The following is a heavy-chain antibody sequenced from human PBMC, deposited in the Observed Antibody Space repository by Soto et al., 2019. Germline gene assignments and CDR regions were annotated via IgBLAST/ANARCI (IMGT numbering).Heavy chain of an antibody. D-gene: IGHD1-26*01. V-gene: IGHV3-21*01. CDR1: GFTFSSYS. J-gene: IGHJ4*02. Sequence: EVQLVESGGGLVKPGGSQRLSCAASGFTFSSYSMLWVRQAPGKGLEWVSLISRSSEYIYYRDSAKGRFTISRDNAKNSLFLQMNSLRAEDTAVYFCASPAGGSWLRYWGQGTLVTVSS. CDR2: ISRSSEYI. CDR3: ASPAGGSWLRY.